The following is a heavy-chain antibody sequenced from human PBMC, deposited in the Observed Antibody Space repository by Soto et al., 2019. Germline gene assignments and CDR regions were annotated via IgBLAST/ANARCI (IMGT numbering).Heavy chain of an antibody. CDR1: GFTFSSYA. J-gene: IGHJ4*02. V-gene: IGHV3-30-3*01. D-gene: IGHD3-22*01. Sequence: LRLSCAASGFTFSSYAMHWVRQAPGKGLEWVAVISYDGSNKYYADSVKGRFTITRDNSKNTLYLQMNSLRAEDTAVYYCARDRPPIDYWGQGTLVTVSS. CDR3: ARDRPPIDY. CDR2: ISYDGSNK.